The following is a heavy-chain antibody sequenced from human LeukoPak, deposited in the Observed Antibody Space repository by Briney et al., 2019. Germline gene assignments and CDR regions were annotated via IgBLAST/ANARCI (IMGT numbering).Heavy chain of an antibody. CDR1: GYTFTSYG. D-gene: IGHD4-23*01. CDR3: ARDGDYGGNWDY. J-gene: IGHJ4*02. Sequence: GASVKVSCKASGYTFTSYGISWVRQAPGQGLEWMGWISAYNGNTNYPQKLQGRVTMATGTSTSTAYMELRSLRSDDTAVYYCARDGDYGGNWDYWGQGTLVTVSS. V-gene: IGHV1-18*01. CDR2: ISAYNGNT.